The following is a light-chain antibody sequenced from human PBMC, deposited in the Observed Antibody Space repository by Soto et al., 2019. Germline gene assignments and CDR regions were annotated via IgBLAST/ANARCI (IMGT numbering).Light chain of an antibody. V-gene: IGKV3-15*01. Sequence: EIVMTQSPATLSVSPGERANLSCRASQSVSSNLAWYQQKPFQAPRLLIYGASTRATGIPARFSGSGSGTEFTLTISSLQSEDFAVYYCQQYYNWPPITFGQGTRLEIK. CDR1: QSVSSN. CDR3: QQYYNWPPIT. CDR2: GAS. J-gene: IGKJ5*01.